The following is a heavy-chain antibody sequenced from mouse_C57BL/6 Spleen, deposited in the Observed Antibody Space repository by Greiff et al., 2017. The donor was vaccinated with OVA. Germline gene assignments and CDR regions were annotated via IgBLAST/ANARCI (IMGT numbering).Heavy chain of an antibody. D-gene: IGHD4-1*01. V-gene: IGHV1-64*01. Sequence: VKLQQPGAELVKPGASVKLSCKASGYTFTSYWMHWVKQRPGQGLEWIGMIHPNSGSTNYNEKFKSKATLTVDKSSSTAYMQLSSLTSEDSAVYYWAREGTGPYWYFDVWGTGTTVTVSS. J-gene: IGHJ1*03. CDR2: IHPNSGST. CDR3: AREGTGPYWYFDV. CDR1: GYTFTSYW.